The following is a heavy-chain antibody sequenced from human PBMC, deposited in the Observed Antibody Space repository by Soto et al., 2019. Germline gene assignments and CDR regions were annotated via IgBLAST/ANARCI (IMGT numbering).Heavy chain of an antibody. V-gene: IGHV3-48*03. CDR3: TRECPAECGY. CDR2: ISSSVSTI. Sequence: GGSLRLSCAASGFTFSSYEMNWVRQAPGKGLEWVSYISSSVSTIYYADSVKGRFTISRNNAKNSLYLHMNSLRAEDTALYYCTRECPAECGYWGQGTLVSVSS. J-gene: IGHJ4*02. CDR1: GFTFSSYE.